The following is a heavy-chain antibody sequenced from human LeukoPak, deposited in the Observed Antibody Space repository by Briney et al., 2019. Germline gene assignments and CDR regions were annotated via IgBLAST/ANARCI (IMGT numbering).Heavy chain of an antibody. CDR1: GGTFSSYA. J-gene: IGHJ4*02. CDR3: ATWFNFYDSSGYYPH. V-gene: IGHV1-69*13. Sequence: SVKVSCKASGGTFSSYAISWVRQAPGQGLEGMGGIIPIFGTTNYAQKFQGRVTITAEESTRKAYMELSSLRSEDTAVYYCATWFNFYDSSGYYPHWGQGTLVTVSS. D-gene: IGHD3-22*01. CDR2: IIPIFGTT.